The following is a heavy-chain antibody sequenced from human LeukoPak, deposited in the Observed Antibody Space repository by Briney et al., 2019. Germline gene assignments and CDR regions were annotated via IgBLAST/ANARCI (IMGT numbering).Heavy chain of an antibody. CDR2: IRYDGSNK. V-gene: IGHV3-30*02. Sequence: GGSLRLSCAASGFTFSSYGMHWVRQAPGKGLEWVAFIRYDGSNKYYADSVKGRFTISRDNSKNTLYLQMNSLRAEDTAVYYCARELVEGYYDSSGQLKTYYFDYWGQGTLVTVSS. D-gene: IGHD3-22*01. CDR3: ARELVEGYYDSSGQLKTYYFDY. J-gene: IGHJ4*02. CDR1: GFTFSSYG.